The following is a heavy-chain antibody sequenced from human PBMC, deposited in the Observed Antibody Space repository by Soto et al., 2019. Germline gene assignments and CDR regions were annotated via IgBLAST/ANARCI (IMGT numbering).Heavy chain of an antibody. Sequence: EVQLVESGGGLVQPGGSLRLSCAASGFTFSSFWMHWVRQPPGKGLMWVSRINSDGSTTTYADSVKDRFTISRDNAKNTLYLERKGLRVEDRAVYYCEGGGGDGYIWGHVYWGQGARVTVSS. CDR2: INSDGSTT. CDR3: EGGGGDGYIWGHVY. J-gene: IGHJ4*02. D-gene: IGHD3-16*01. V-gene: IGHV3-74*01. CDR1: GFTFSSFW.